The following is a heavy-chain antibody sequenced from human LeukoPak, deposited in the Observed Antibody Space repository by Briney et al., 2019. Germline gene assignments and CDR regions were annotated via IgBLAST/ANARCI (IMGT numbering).Heavy chain of an antibody. V-gene: IGHV5-10-1*01. J-gene: IGHJ4*02. Sequence: GESLKISCKGSGYSFTSYWIGWVRPMPGKGLEWMGRIDPSDSYTNYSPSFQGHVTILVDKSISTAYLQWSSLKASDTAMYYCARRLQRHFDYWGQGTLVTVSS. CDR1: GYSFTSYW. CDR2: IDPSDSYT. CDR3: ARRLQRHFDY. D-gene: IGHD2-15*01.